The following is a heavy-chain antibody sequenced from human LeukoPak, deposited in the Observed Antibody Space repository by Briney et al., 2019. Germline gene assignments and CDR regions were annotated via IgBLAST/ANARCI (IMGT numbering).Heavy chain of an antibody. CDR2: IKQDGSEI. CDR3: ARDKCGDYASAFDP. V-gene: IGHV3-7*01. CDR1: GFTFSSYW. D-gene: IGHD4-17*01. J-gene: IGHJ5*02. Sequence: GGSLRLSCAASGFTFSSYWMTWVRQAPGKGLEWVANIKQDGSEIYYVDSVKGRFTISRDNAKNSLYLQMNSLRAEDTAVYYCARDKCGDYASAFDPWSQGTLVTVSS.